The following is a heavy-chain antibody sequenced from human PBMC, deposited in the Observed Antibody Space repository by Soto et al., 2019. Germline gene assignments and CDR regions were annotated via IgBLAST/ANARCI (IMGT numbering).Heavy chain of an antibody. CDR3: VKNRGNYDA. CDR2: IRGSGST. Sequence: EVQLVESGGRLVQPGGSLRLSCAASGFTYSNNDMTWVRQAPGKGPEWVSTIRGSGSTDYADSVKGRFTISRDNSMNMLYLQMNSLRAEDTALYYCVKNRGNYDAWGQGTLVTVSS. V-gene: IGHV3-23*04. J-gene: IGHJ5*02. CDR1: GFTYSNND. D-gene: IGHD3-16*01.